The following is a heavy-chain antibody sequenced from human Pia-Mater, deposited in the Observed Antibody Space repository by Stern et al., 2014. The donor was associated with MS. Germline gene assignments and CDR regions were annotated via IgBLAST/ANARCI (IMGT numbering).Heavy chain of an antibody. D-gene: IGHD3-9*01. CDR3: ARDGRHTDNYGLDV. V-gene: IGHV1-69*01. CDR2: ISPIFGTA. J-gene: IGHJ6*02. CDR1: GGTFNVYA. Sequence: VQLVESGAEVKKPGSSVKVSCKASGGTFNVYAINWLRQAPGQGLEWMGGISPIFGTANSAQKFQGRVTISADESTRTSSMQLSSLRYDDTAVYYCARDGRHTDNYGLDVWGQGTTVTVSS.